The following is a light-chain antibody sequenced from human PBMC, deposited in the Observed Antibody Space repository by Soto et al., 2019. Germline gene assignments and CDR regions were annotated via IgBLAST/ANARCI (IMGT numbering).Light chain of an antibody. CDR1: SSDVGGYNY. V-gene: IGLV2-14*01. CDR2: DVT. J-gene: IGLJ1*01. Sequence: QSVLPQPAPGSGSPRHSIPISCTGTSSDVGGYNYVSWYQQQPGKAPKFMIYDVTNRPSGVSNRFSGSKSGNTASLTISGLQAEDEADYYCCSYTTSNTRQIVFGTGTKVTVL. CDR3: CSYTTSNTRQIV.